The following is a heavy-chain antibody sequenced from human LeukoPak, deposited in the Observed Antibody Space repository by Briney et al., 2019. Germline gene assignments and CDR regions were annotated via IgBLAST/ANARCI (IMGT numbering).Heavy chain of an antibody. Sequence: SETLSLTCTVSGGSISSYYWSWIRQPPGKGLEWIGYFYYSGSTNYNPSLKSRVTISVDTSKNQFSLKLSSVTAADTAVYYCAREGGYSEALLYYYGMDVWGQGTTVTVSS. J-gene: IGHJ6*02. CDR2: FYYSGST. D-gene: IGHD5-18*01. CDR3: AREGGYSEALLYYYGMDV. CDR1: GGSISSYY. V-gene: IGHV4-59*01.